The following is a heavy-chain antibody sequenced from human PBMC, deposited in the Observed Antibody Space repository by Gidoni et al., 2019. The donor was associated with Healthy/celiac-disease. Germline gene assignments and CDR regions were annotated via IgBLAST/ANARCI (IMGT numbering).Heavy chain of an antibody. CDR2: ISAYNGNT. CDR1: GYTFTSYG. CDR3: ARDYEDYYCSGGSCYSPLDY. D-gene: IGHD2-15*01. Sequence: QVQLVQSGAEVKKPGASVKVSCKASGYTFTSYGISWVRQAPGQGLEWMGWISAYNGNTNYAQKLQGRVTMTTDTSTSTAYMELRSLRSDDTAVYYCARDYEDYYCSGGSCYSPLDYWGQGTLVTVSS. V-gene: IGHV1-18*01. J-gene: IGHJ4*02.